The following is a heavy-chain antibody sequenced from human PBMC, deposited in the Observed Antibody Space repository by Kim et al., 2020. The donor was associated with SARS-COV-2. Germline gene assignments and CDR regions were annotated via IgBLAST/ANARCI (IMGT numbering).Heavy chain of an antibody. D-gene: IGHD3-22*01. CDR3: ARVRDSSGWGYFDY. CDR1: GFTFSSYE. V-gene: IGHV3-48*03. CDR2: ISSSGSTI. Sequence: GGSLRLSCAASGFTFSSYEMNWVRQAPGKGLEWVSYISSSGSTIYYADSVKGRFTISRDNAKNSLYLQMNSLRAEDTAVYYCARVRDSSGWGYFDYWGQGTLVTVSS. J-gene: IGHJ4*02.